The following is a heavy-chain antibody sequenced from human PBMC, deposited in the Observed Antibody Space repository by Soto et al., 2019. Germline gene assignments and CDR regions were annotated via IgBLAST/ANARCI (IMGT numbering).Heavy chain of an antibody. Sequence: SETLSLTCTVSGGSISSYYWSWIRQPPGKGLEWIGYIYYSGSTNYNPSLKSRVIISVDTSKNQFSLKLSSVTAADTAVYYCARSQYDFWSGYYVDYWGQGTLVTVS. CDR1: GGSISSYY. CDR2: IYYSGST. J-gene: IGHJ4*02. D-gene: IGHD3-3*01. V-gene: IGHV4-59*01. CDR3: ARSQYDFWSGYYVDY.